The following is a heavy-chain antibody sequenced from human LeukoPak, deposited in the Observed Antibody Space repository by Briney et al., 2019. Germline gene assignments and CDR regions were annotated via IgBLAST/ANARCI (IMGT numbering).Heavy chain of an antibody. CDR2: INHSGST. J-gene: IGHJ4*02. V-gene: IGHV4-34*01. D-gene: IGHD6-19*01. Sequence: SETLSLTCAVYGGSFSGYYWSWIRQPPGKGLEWIGEINHSGSTNYNPSLKSRVTISVDTSKNQFSLKLSSVTAADTAVYYCARGPSSYSSGWYGGFGYFDYWGQGTLVTVSS. CDR1: GGSFSGYY. CDR3: ARGPSSYSSGWYGGFGYFDY.